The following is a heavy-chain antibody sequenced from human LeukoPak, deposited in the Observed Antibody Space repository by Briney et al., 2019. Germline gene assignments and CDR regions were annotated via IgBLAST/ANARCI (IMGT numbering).Heavy chain of an antibody. CDR1: GFTFSSYG. CDR3: AKARGVRGVIIRGSLLAYMDV. CDR2: ISYDGSNK. V-gene: IGHV3-30*18. J-gene: IGHJ6*03. D-gene: IGHD3-10*01. Sequence: PGRSLRLSCAASGFTFSSYGMHWVRQAPGKGLEWVAVISYDGSNKYYADSVKGRFTISRDNSKNTLYLQMNSLRAEDTAVYYCAKARGVRGVIIRGSLLAYMDVWGKGTTVTISS.